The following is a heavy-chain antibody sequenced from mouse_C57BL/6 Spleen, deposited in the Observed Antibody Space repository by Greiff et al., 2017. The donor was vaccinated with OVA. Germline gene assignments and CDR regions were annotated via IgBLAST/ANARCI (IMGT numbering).Heavy chain of an antibody. V-gene: IGHV1-15*01. Sequence: VQLPQSGAELVRPGASVTLSCQASGYTFTDYEMHWVKQTPVHGLEWIGAIDPETGGTAYNQKFKGKAILTADKSSSTAYMELRSLTSEDSAVYYCTRFTTVVAFDYWGQGTTLTVSS. D-gene: IGHD1-1*01. J-gene: IGHJ2*01. CDR1: GYTFTDYE. CDR3: TRFTTVVAFDY. CDR2: IDPETGGT.